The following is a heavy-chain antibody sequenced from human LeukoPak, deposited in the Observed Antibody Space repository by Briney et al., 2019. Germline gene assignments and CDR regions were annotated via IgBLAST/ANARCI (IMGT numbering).Heavy chain of an antibody. CDR2: INHSGRT. Sequence: PSETLSLTCAVYGGSFSAYFWSWIRQVPGKGLEWIREINHSGRTNYNPSLKSRVTISVDTSKNQVSLKLRFVTATDTAVYYCARGWFGFWYNSDADDNAFDIWGQGTMVTVSS. CDR3: ARGWFGFWYNSDADDNAFDI. J-gene: IGHJ3*02. D-gene: IGHD1-1*01. CDR1: GGSFSAYF. V-gene: IGHV4-34*01.